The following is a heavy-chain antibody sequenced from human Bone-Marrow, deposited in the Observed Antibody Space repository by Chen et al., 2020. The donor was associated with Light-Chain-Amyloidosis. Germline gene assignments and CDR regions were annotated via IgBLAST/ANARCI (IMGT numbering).Heavy chain of an antibody. J-gene: IGHJ4*02. Sequence: EVQLVESGGGLVKPGRSLRGSCTTSGFFFGDYAMSWFRQAPGKGLEWVGFIRTEAYGGTTEYAASMKGRFTISRDDSKSIAYLHMTSLKTEDTAVYYCTSYYGSGSYLYYSDFWGQGTLVTVSS. D-gene: IGHD3-10*01. CDR1: GFFFGDYA. V-gene: IGHV3-49*05. CDR3: TSYYGSGSYLYYSDF. CDR2: IRTEAYGGTT.